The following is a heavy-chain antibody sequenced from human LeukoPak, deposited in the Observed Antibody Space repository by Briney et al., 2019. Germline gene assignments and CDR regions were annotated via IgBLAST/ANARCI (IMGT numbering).Heavy chain of an antibody. Sequence: SETLSLTCTVSGGSISSSSYYWGWLRQPPGKGLEWIGSIYYSGSTYYNPSLKSRVTISVDTSKNQFSLKLSSVTAADTAVYYCARQGKHYDSSGYGRLNAFDIWGQGTMVTVSS. CDR2: IYYSGST. CDR1: GGSISSSSYY. J-gene: IGHJ3*02. D-gene: IGHD3-22*01. V-gene: IGHV4-39*01. CDR3: ARQGKHYDSSGYGRLNAFDI.